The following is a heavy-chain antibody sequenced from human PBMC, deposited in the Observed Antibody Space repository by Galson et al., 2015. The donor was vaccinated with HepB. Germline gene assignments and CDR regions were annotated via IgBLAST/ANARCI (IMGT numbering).Heavy chain of an antibody. V-gene: IGHV1-2*02. CDR3: ARVIGGFHAFDI. CDR1: GYTFTGYY. J-gene: IGHJ3*02. Sequence: SVKVSCKASGYTFTGYYIHWVRQAPGQGLEWMGWINPDSGGTTYAQKFQGGVTMSRDTSITTAYMELSRLTSDDTAVYYCARVIGGFHAFDIWGQGTMVTVSA. CDR2: INPDSGGT. D-gene: IGHD3-16*01.